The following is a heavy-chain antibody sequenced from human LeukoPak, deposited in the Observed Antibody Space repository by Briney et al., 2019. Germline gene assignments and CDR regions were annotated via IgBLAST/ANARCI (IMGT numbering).Heavy chain of an antibody. J-gene: IGHJ4*02. CDR2: IYYSGST. D-gene: IGHD6-19*01. Sequence: SETLSLTCTVSGGSISSSSYYWGWIRQPPGKGLEWIGSIYYSGSTYYNPSLKSRVTISVDTSKNQFFLKLSSVTAADTAVYYCARIAVAGTNLDYWGQGTLVTVSS. CDR1: GGSISSSSYY. CDR3: ARIAVAGTNLDY. V-gene: IGHV4-39*07.